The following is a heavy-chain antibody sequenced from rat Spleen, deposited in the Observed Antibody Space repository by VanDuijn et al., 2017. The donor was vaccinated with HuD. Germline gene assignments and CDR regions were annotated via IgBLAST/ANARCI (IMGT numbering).Heavy chain of an antibody. CDR3: TTWDYYNNRFDY. CDR2: IIYDGSAA. CDR1: GFTFSDYA. Sequence: EVQLVESGGGLVQPGNSLKLSCVVSGFTFSDYAMAWVRQSPKKGLEWVATIIYDGSAAYYRDSVKGRITISRDNAESSLYLQVDSLTSEDTATYYCTTWDYYNNRFDYWGQGVMVTVSS. V-gene: IGHV5-17*01. D-gene: IGHD1-6*01. J-gene: IGHJ2*01.